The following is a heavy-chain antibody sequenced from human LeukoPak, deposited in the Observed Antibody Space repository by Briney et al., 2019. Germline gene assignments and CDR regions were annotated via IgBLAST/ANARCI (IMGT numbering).Heavy chain of an antibody. CDR2: INHSGST. CDR1: GGSFSGYY. CDR3: AREGVGPLRYFDWLSKGDWFDP. J-gene: IGHJ5*02. V-gene: IGHV4-34*01. Sequence: PSETLSLTCAVYGGSFSGYYWSWIRQPPGKWLERIGEINHSGSTNYNPSLKSRVTISVDTSKNQFSLKLSSVTAADTAVYYCAREGVGPLRYFDWLSKGDWFDPWGQGTLVTVSS. D-gene: IGHD3-9*01.